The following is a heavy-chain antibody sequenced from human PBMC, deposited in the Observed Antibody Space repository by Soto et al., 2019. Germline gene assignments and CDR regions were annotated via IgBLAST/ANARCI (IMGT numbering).Heavy chain of an antibody. J-gene: IGHJ4*02. CDR2: IYPGDSDT. Sequence: PGESLKISCKGSGYSFTSYWIGWVRQMPGKGLEWMGIIYPGDSDTRYSPSFQGQVTISADKSISTAYLQWSSLKASDTAMYYCASQTNDYGDYVSYWGQGTLVTVSS. CDR3: ASQTNDYGDYVSY. CDR1: GYSFTSYW. D-gene: IGHD4-17*01. V-gene: IGHV5-51*01.